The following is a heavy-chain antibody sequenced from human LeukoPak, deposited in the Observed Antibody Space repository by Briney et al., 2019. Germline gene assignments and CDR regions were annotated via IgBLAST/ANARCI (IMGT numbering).Heavy chain of an antibody. D-gene: IGHD3-3*01. V-gene: IGHV3-74*01. Sequence: GGSLRLSCAASGFDFSSNWMHWVRHAPGQGLVGVSRIKGDGISTNYADSVKGRFTISRDVAMNTLYLQMNSLRAEDTGAYYCAKDHYWSIDYWGRGTLVTVS. CDR1: GFDFSSNW. J-gene: IGHJ4*02. CDR3: AKDHYWSIDY. CDR2: IKGDGIST.